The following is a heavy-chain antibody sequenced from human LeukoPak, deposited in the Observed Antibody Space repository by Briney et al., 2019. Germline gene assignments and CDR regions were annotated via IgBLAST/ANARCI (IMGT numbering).Heavy chain of an antibody. CDR3: ARDRRLDDIWSGFRDF. CDR1: GYTFTSYG. Sequence: GASVKVSCKASGYTFTSYGISWVPQAPGQGLEWMGWISAYSGNTNFAQKLQGRVTVTTDTSTSTAYLELRSLISDDTAVYYCARDRRLDDIWSGFRDFWGQGTLVTVSS. J-gene: IGHJ4*02. D-gene: IGHD3-3*01. CDR2: ISAYSGNT. V-gene: IGHV1-18*01.